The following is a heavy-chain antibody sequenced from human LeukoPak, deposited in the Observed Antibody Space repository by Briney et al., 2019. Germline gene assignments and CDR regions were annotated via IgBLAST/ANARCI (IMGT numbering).Heavy chain of an antibody. D-gene: IGHD6-6*01. J-gene: IGHJ4*02. CDR2: ISYDGSNK. V-gene: IGHV3-30-3*01. Sequence: QPGRSLRLSCVASGFTFSSYAMHWVRQAPGKGLEWVAVISYDGSNKYYADSVKGRFTISRDNSKNTLYLQMNSLRAEDTAVYYCARDRRQLAPSDYWGQGTLVTVSS. CDR1: GFTFSSYA. CDR3: ARDRRQLAPSDY.